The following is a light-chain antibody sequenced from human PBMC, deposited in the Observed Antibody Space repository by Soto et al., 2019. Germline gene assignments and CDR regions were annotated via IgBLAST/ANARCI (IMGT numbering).Light chain of an antibody. CDR3: SSYTSSWS. J-gene: IGLJ1*01. Sequence: QSALTQPASVSGSPGQSITISCTGTSSDVGGYNYVSWYQQHPGKAPKLMIYEVSNRPSGVSNRFSGSKSGNTASLTISGLQAEDEADYYCSSYTSSWSFGTGTKVTVL. CDR2: EVS. CDR1: SSDVGGYNY. V-gene: IGLV2-14*01.